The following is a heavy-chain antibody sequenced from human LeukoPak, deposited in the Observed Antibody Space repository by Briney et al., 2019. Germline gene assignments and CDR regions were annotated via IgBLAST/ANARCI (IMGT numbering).Heavy chain of an antibody. Sequence: SVKVSCKASGGTFSSYAISWVRQAPGQGLEWMGGIIPIFGTANYAQKLQGRVTMTTDTSTSTAYMELRSLRSDDTAVYYCARGVVVIHGYYYYYMDVWGKGTTVTVSS. CDR3: ARGVVVIHGYYYYYMDV. CDR2: IIPIFGTA. V-gene: IGHV1-69*05. CDR1: GGTFSSYA. D-gene: IGHD3-22*01. J-gene: IGHJ6*03.